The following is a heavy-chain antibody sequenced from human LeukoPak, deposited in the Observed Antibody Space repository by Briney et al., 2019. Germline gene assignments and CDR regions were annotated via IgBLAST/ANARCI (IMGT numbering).Heavy chain of an antibody. D-gene: IGHD3-3*01. CDR3: ARDVPDFWSGFDS. CDR2: ISGNDGAT. V-gene: IGHV1-18*04. CDR1: GDPFNTYG. J-gene: IGHJ4*02. Sequence: ASVKVSCKASGDPFNTYGLSWVRQAPGQGLEWMGEISGNDGATKYAQRFQGRVTMATDTATSTAYLELTSLTSDDTAVYYCARDVPDFWSGFDSWGQGTLVTVSP.